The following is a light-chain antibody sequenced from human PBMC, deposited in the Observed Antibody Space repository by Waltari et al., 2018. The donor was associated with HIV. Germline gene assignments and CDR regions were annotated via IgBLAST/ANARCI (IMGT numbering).Light chain of an antibody. V-gene: IGLV2-23*02. CDR2: DVS. Sequence: QSALTQPASVSGSPGQSITFSCIGPSSDVGDYNSVSWYQQLPGKAPRLMFYDVSKRPSGVSNRFSGSTSGNTASLTISGLQADDEADYYCCSYAGSSTYVFGTGTKVTVL. J-gene: IGLJ1*01. CDR1: SSDVGDYNS. CDR3: CSYAGSSTYV.